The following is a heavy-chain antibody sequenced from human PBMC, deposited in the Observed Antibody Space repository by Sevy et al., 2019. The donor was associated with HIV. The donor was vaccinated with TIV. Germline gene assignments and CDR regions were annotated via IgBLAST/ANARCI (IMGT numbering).Heavy chain of an antibody. CDR2: ISAYNGNT. CDR1: GYTFTSYG. V-gene: IGHV1-18*01. Sequence: ASLKVSCMPSGYTFTSYGISWVRQAPGQGPEWMGWISAYNGNTNYAQKLQGRLTMTTDTSTSTAYMELRSLRSDDTAVYYCARDNDWNYSYFDYWGQGTLVTVSS. J-gene: IGHJ4*02. D-gene: IGHD1-7*01. CDR3: ARDNDWNYSYFDY.